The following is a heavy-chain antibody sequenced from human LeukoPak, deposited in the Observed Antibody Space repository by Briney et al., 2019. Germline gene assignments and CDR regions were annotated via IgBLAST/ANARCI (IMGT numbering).Heavy chain of an antibody. D-gene: IGHD6-13*01. CDR3: ARHGFTPFEDRSSWYPYHDAFDI. J-gene: IGHJ3*02. CDR1: GGSISSYY. V-gene: IGHV4-59*08. Sequence: SSETLSLTCTVSGGSISSYYWSWIRQPPGKGLARIGYISYSGSTTSNPSPKSRVTISEDTSKSQFSLKLSSGTAAGTAVYYCARHGFTPFEDRSSWYPYHDAFDIWGQGTMVTVSS. CDR2: ISYSGST.